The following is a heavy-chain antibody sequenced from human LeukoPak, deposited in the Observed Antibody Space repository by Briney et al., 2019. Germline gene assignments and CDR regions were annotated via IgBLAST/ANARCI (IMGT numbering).Heavy chain of an antibody. CDR3: TKAPNSYGFFDY. Sequence: PGGSLRLSCAASGFTFSSYGMHWVRQAPGKGLVWVAFIRYDGSNKYYADSVKGRFTISRDNSKNTLYLQMNSLRAEDTAVYYCTKAPNSYGFFDYWGQGTLVTVSS. CDR2: IRYDGSNK. CDR1: GFTFSSYG. J-gene: IGHJ4*02. D-gene: IGHD5-18*01. V-gene: IGHV3-30*02.